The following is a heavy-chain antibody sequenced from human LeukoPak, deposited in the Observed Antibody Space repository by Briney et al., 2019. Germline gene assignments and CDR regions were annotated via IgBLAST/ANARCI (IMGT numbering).Heavy chain of an antibody. J-gene: IGHJ4*02. Sequence: GASVKVSCKASGYTFTGYYMHWVRQAPGQGLEWMGWINPNSGGTNYAQKLQGRVTMTRDTSISTAYMELSRLRSDDTAVYYCARASGIAVAGTKELALDYWGQGTLVTVSS. D-gene: IGHD6-19*01. V-gene: IGHV1-2*02. CDR3: ARASGIAVAGTKELALDY. CDR2: INPNSGGT. CDR1: GYTFTGYY.